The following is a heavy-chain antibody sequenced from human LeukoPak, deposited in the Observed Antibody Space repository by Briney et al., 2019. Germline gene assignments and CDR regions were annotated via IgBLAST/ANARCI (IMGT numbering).Heavy chain of an antibody. J-gene: IGHJ4*02. D-gene: IGHD6-13*01. CDR2: IYPDDSDS. CDR3: ARRGGSSWYYFDY. Sequence: GESLKISCKGSGYTFTNYWIGWVRQMPGKGLEWMGIIYPDDSDSRYSPSFQGRVTISADKSITTAYLQWSSLKASDTAMYYCARRGGSSWYYFDYWGQGTLVTDSS. V-gene: IGHV5-51*01. CDR1: GYTFTNYW.